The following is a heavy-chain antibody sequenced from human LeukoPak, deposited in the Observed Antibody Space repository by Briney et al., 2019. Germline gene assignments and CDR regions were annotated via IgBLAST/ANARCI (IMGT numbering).Heavy chain of an antibody. J-gene: IGHJ4*02. D-gene: IGHD3-22*01. V-gene: IGHV4-61*02. CDR2: IYTSGST. CDR3: AREPHHYDSRGSFDY. CDR1: GGSISSGSYY. Sequence: SETLSLTCTVSGGSISSGSYYWSWIRQPAGKGLEWIGRIYTSGSTNYNPSLKSRVTISVDTSKNQYSLKLSSVTAADTAVYYCAREPHHYDSRGSFDYWGQGTLVTVSS.